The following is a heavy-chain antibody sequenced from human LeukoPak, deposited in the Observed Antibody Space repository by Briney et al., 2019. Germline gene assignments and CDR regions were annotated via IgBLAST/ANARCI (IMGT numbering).Heavy chain of an antibody. D-gene: IGHD3-22*01. CDR2: ISYDGSNK. Sequence: GGSLRLSCAASGFTFSSYAMHWVRQAPGKGLEWVAVISYDGSNKYYADSVKGRFTISRDNSKNTLYLQMNSLRAEDTAVYYCARHYYDSSGSHPDFDYWGQGTLVTVSS. CDR3: ARHYYDSSGSHPDFDY. CDR1: GFTFSSYA. V-gene: IGHV3-30*04. J-gene: IGHJ4*02.